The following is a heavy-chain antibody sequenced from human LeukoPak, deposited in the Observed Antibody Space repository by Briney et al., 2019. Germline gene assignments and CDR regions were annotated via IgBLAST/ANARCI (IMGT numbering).Heavy chain of an antibody. CDR2: ISGSGGST. J-gene: IGHJ4*02. D-gene: IGHD3-10*01. V-gene: IGHV3-23*01. Sequence: GGSLRLSCAASGFTFSSYAMSWVRQAPGKGLEWVSAISGSGGSTYYADSVKGRFTISRDNSKNTLYLQMNSLRAEDTAVYYCAKLLWFGELLVPSSFDYWGQGTLVTVSS. CDR3: AKLLWFGELLVPSSFDY. CDR1: GFTFSSYA.